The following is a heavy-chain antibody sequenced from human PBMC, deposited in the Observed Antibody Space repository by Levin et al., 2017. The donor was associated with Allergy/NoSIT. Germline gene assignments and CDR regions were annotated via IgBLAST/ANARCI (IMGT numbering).Heavy chain of an antibody. V-gene: IGHV3-33*01. CDR3: ARGAADATYHYYYYMDV. CDR2: IWYDGSNK. J-gene: IGHJ6*03. CDR1: GFTFSSFG. Sequence: GGSLRLSCAASGFTFSSFGIHWVRQAPGKGLEWVALIWYDGSNKYYADSVKGRFTISRDNPKNTLYLQVNSLRAEDTAVYYCARGAADATYHYYYYMDVWGKGTTVTVSS. D-gene: IGHD6-13*01.